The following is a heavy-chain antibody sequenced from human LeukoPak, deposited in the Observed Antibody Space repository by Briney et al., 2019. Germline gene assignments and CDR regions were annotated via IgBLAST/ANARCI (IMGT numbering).Heavy chain of an antibody. Sequence: GVSLRLSCAASGFAFSSYAMSWVRQPPGKGLEWVSVISRRDDYTYYADSVKGRFTISRDNSKNTLYLQMNTLRAEDTAVYYCANDYRSGSFHDFWGQGTLVTVA. CDR2: ISRRDDYT. CDR3: ANDYRSGSFHDF. V-gene: IGHV3-23*01. J-gene: IGHJ4*02. D-gene: IGHD3-10*01. CDR1: GFAFSSYA.